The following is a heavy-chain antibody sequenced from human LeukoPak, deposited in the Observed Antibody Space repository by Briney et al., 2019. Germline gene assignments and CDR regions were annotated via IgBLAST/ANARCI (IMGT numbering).Heavy chain of an antibody. D-gene: IGHD5-18*01. CDR2: IYYSGST. Sequence: SETLSLTCTVSGGSISSYYWSWIRQPPGKGLEWIGYIYYSGSTNYNPSLKSRVTISVDTSKNQFSLKLSSVTAADTAVYYCARAPYSHGYYFDYWGQGTLLTVSS. V-gene: IGHV4-59*01. CDR3: ARAPYSHGYYFDY. J-gene: IGHJ4*02. CDR1: GGSISSYY.